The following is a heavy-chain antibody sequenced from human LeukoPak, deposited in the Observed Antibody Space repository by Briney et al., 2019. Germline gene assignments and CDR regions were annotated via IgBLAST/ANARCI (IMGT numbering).Heavy chain of an antibody. CDR2: IYYSGST. CDR1: GGSISSSSYY. V-gene: IGHV4-39*07. D-gene: IGHD3-10*01. J-gene: IGHJ4*02. CDR3: AREGLGELGVR. Sequence: SETLSLTCTVSGGSISSSSYYWGWIRQPPGKGLEWIGSIYYSGSTYYNPSLKSRVTISVGKSKNQFSLKLSSVTAADTAVYYCAREGLGELGVRWGQGTLVTVSS.